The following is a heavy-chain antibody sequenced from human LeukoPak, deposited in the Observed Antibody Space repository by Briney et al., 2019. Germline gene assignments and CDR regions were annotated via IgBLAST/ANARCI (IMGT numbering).Heavy chain of an antibody. CDR3: ARGAYYYDSSGYYPYYFDY. Sequence: SVKVSCKASGGTFSSYAISWVRQAPGQGLEWMGGIIPIFGTANYAQKFQGRVTMTRDTSISTAYMELNRLSSDDTAVYYCARGAYYYDSSGYYPYYFDYWGQGTLVTVSS. CDR2: IIPIFGTA. CDR1: GGTFSSYA. J-gene: IGHJ4*02. D-gene: IGHD3-22*01. V-gene: IGHV1-69*05.